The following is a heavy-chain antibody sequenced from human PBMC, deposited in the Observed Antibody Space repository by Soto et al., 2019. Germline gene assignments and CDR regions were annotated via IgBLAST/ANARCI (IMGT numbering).Heavy chain of an antibody. CDR1: GGSISSYY. CDR3: ARGSSDLLWSVYYFDY. CDR2: IYYSGST. V-gene: IGHV4-59*01. Sequence: SETLSLTCTVSGGSISSYYWSWIRQPPGKGLEWIGYIYYSGSTNYNPSLKSRVTISVDTSKNQFSLKLSSVTTADTAVYYCARGSSDLLWSVYYFDYWGQGTLVTVSS. D-gene: IGHD2-21*01. J-gene: IGHJ4*02.